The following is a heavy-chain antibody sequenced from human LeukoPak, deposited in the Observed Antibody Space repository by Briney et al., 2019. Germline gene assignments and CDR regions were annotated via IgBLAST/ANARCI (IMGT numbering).Heavy chain of an antibody. V-gene: IGHV3-9*01. D-gene: IGHD3-10*01. CDR1: GFTFDDYA. CDR3: AKDIFTMVRGVVDY. CDR2: ISWNSGSI. Sequence: GGSLRLSCAASGFTFDDYAMHWVRQAPGKGLEWVSGISWNSGSIGFADSVKGRFTISRDNAKNSLYLQMNSLRAEDTALYYCAKDIFTMVRGVVDYWGQGTLVTVSS. J-gene: IGHJ4*02.